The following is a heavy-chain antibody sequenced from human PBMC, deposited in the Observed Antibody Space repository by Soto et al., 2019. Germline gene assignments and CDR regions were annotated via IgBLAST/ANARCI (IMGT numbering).Heavy chain of an antibody. CDR1: GGTFSSYS. CDR2: IIPIFGTA. CDR3: ARAERYYDSSGYMDY. D-gene: IGHD3-22*01. J-gene: IGHJ4*02. Sequence: SVKVSCKASGGTFSSYSISWVRQAPGQGLEWMGGIIPIFGTANYAQKFQGRVTITADESTSTAYMGLSSLRSEDTAVYYCARAERYYDSSGYMDYWGQGTLVTVSS. V-gene: IGHV1-69*13.